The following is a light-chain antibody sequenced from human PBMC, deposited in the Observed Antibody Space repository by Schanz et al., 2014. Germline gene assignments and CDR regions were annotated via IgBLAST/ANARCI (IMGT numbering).Light chain of an antibody. J-gene: IGKJ2*01. Sequence: EIVLTQSPGTLSLSPGERATLSCRASQSVSTKLAWYQHKPGQAPRLLIYGTSTRATGVPARFSGSGSGTEFTLTISSLQSEDFATYYCQQYNSYSVPFGPGTKLEIK. CDR1: QSVSTK. CDR2: GTS. V-gene: IGKV3-15*01. CDR3: QQYNSYSVP.